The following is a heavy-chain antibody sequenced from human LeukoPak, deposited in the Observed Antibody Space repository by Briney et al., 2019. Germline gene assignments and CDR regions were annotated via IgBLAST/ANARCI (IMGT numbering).Heavy chain of an antibody. CDR3: AKFDDYIWGIYRRNWFDP. V-gene: IGHV3-23*01. Sequence: PGGSLRLSCAASGFNFNGYGMNWVRQTPGKGMEWVSGISGSGSHTHYADSVMGRFTISRDISKTTLYLQINSLRAEDTAVYYCAKFDDYIWGIYRRNWFDPWGQGTLVTVSS. J-gene: IGHJ5*02. CDR2: ISGSGSHT. CDR1: GFNFNGYG. D-gene: IGHD3-16*02.